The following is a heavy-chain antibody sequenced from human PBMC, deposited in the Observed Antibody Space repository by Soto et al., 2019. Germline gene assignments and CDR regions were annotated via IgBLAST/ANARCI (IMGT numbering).Heavy chain of an antibody. J-gene: IGHJ4*02. CDR2: INPNSGGT. Sequence: QVQLVQSGAEVKKPGASVKVSCKASGYTFTGYYMHWVRQAPGQGLEWMGWINPNSGGTNYAQKFQGWVTRTRDTSSSTAYMELSRLRSDDTAVYYCARRVRSSCHREYYFDYWGQGTLVTVSS. CDR1: GYTFTGYY. V-gene: IGHV1-2*04. CDR3: ARRVRSSCHREYYFDY. D-gene: IGHD6-13*01.